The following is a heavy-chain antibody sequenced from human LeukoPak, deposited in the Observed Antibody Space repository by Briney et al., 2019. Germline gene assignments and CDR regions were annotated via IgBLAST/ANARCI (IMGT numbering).Heavy chain of an antibody. CDR2: INHSGST. Sequence: SETLSLTCAVYGGSFSGYYWSWIRQPPGKGLEWIGEINHSGSTNYNPSLKSRVTISVDTSKNQFSLKLSSVTAADTAVYFYARSRGTIYRADVFDIWGQGTMVTVSS. D-gene: IGHD1-1*01. CDR3: ARSRGTIYRADVFDI. CDR1: GGSFSGYY. J-gene: IGHJ3*02. V-gene: IGHV4-34*01.